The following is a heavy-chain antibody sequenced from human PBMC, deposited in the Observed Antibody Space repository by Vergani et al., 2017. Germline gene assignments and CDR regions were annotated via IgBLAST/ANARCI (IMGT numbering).Heavy chain of an antibody. V-gene: IGHV3-23*01. CDR3: VKDAGSYENFFDS. J-gene: IGHJ4*02. D-gene: IGHD1-26*01. CDR2: LTGGGGST. CDR1: GFTFSTYA. Sequence: EVQLLESGGSLKQPGGSVRLSCAASGFTFSTYAMHWVRQAPGKGLELVSALTGGGGSTYYADSFKGRIIISRDNSRDTLYLQMNSLRPEDTATYYCVKDAGSYENFFDSWGQGTLVTVSS.